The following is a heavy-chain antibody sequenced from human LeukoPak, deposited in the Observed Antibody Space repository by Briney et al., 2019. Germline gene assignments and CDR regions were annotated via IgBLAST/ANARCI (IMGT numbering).Heavy chain of an antibody. J-gene: IGHJ4*02. V-gene: IGHV3-23*01. CDR2: ISGTGGST. D-gene: IGHD3-10*01. CDR1: GFTFSTYA. CDR3: AKDRNLGYYGSGSFY. Sequence: QAGGSLRLSCAASGFTFSTYAMTWVRQAPGKGLEWVSLISGTGGSTYYADSVKGRFTISRDNSKNTLYLQMNSLRAEDTAVYYCAKDRNLGYYGSGSFYWGQETLVTVSS.